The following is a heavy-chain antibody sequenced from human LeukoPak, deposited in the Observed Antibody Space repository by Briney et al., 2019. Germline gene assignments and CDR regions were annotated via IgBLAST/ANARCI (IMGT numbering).Heavy chain of an antibody. V-gene: IGHV3-7*01. CDR3: ARDSLGESYQGYFDY. CDR1: GFTFSSYW. D-gene: IGHD1-26*01. J-gene: IGHJ4*02. Sequence: PGGSLRLSCAASGFTFSSYWMSWVRQAPGKGLEWVANIKQDGSEKYYVDSVKGRFTISRDNARNSLYLQMNSLRAEDTAVYYCARDSLGESYQGYFDYWGQGTLVTVSS. CDR2: IKQDGSEK.